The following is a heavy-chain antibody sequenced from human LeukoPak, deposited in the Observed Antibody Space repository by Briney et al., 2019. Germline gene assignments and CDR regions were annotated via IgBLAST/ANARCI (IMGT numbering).Heavy chain of an antibody. CDR3: ARANYYGSGSPSVFDY. CDR2: IYHSGST. CDR1: GYSISSGYY. D-gene: IGHD3-10*01. J-gene: IGHJ4*02. V-gene: IGHV4-38-2*01. Sequence: SETLSLTCAVIGYSISSGYYWGWIRQPPGKGLEWIGSIYHSGSTYYNPSLKSRVTISVDTSKTQFSLRLSSVTAADTAVYYCARANYYGSGSPSVFDYWGQRTLVTVSS.